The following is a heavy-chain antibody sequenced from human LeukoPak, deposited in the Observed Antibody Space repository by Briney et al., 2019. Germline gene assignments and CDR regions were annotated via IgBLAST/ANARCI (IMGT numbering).Heavy chain of an antibody. CDR2: IYHTGSI. CDR1: SYSISRGYY. Sequence: PSETLSLTCTVSSYSISRGYYWGWIRQSPGKGLEWIGNIYHTGSIPYNPSLESRVTISLDLSKNQFSLRLSSVTAADTALYYCVREGPIRFLEQIDYWGQGTLVTVSS. V-gene: IGHV4-38-2*02. CDR3: VREGPIRFLEQIDY. D-gene: IGHD3-3*01. J-gene: IGHJ4*02.